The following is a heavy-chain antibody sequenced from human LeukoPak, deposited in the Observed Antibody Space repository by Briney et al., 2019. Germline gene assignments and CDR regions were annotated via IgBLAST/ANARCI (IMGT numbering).Heavy chain of an antibody. J-gene: IGHJ4*02. CDR1: GYSINSGYY. CDR2: IYHSGST. V-gene: IGHV4-38-2*02. CDR3: ARDSDGDYEGGYDY. Sequence: SETLSLTCTVSGYSINSGYYWGWIRQPPGKGLEWIGSIYHSGSTYYNPSLKSRVTISVDTSKNQFSLKLSSVTAADTAVYYCARDSDGDYEGGYDYWGQGTLVTVSS. D-gene: IGHD4-17*01.